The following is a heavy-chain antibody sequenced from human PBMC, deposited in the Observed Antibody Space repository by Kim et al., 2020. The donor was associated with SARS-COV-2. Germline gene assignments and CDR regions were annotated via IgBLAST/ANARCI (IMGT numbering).Heavy chain of an antibody. Sequence: YADSVKGRFTISRDNAKNSLYLQMNSLRAEDTAVYYCALGDTDYYYYGMDVWGQGTTVTVSS. CDR3: ALGDTDYYYYGMDV. J-gene: IGHJ6*02. D-gene: IGHD4-17*01. V-gene: IGHV3-48*03.